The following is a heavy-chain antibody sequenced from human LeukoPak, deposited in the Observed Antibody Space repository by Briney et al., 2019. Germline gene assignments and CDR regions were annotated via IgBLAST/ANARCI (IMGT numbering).Heavy chain of an antibody. CDR3: ARGQYIAGTAFDI. J-gene: IGHJ3*02. CDR2: INHSGST. Sequence: SETLSLTCAVYGGSFSGYYWSWIRQPPGKGLEWIGEINHSGSTNYNPSLKSRVTISVDTSKNQFSLKLSSVTAAETAVYYCARGQYIAGTAFDIWGQGTMVTVSS. CDR1: GGSFSGYY. V-gene: IGHV4-34*01. D-gene: IGHD1-20*01.